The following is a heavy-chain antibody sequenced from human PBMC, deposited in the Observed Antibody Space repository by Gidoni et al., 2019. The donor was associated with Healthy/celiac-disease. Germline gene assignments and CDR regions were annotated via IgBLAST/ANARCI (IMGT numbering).Heavy chain of an antibody. V-gene: IGHV3-49*04. CDR2: IRSKAYGGTT. CDR1: GFTFGDYA. D-gene: IGHD5-18*01. Sequence: EVQLVESGGGLVQPGRSLRLSCTASGFTFGDYAMSWVRQAPGKGLEWVGFIRSKAYGGTTEYAASVKGRFTISRDDSKSIAYLQMNSLKTEDTAVYYCTRSPVDGYYSYGYNWFDPWGQGTLVTVSS. CDR3: TRSPVDGYYSYGYNWFDP. J-gene: IGHJ5*02.